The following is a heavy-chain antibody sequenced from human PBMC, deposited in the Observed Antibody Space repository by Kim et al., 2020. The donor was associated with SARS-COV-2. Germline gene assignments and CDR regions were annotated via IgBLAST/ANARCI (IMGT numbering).Heavy chain of an antibody. V-gene: IGHV3-23*01. CDR1: GFIFNNNA. CDR3: GKDIFPWQHDF. D-gene: IGHD3-9*01. J-gene: IGHJ4*02. CDR2: LGGDGAT. Sequence: GGSLRLSCAASGFIFNNNAMTWVRQAPGRGREWVSSLGGDGATWYANSVKGRFTISRDKSKKTLYLQMTGLRAEDTAVYFCGKDIFPWQHDFWGQGTQVT.